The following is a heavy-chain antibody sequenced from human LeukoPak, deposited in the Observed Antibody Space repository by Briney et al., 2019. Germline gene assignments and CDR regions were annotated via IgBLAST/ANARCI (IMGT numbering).Heavy chain of an antibody. D-gene: IGHD2-2*01. CDR1: GYTFTSYG. CDR3: ARIGRDCSSTSCYGPLANLSSFYYYYYMDV. V-gene: IGHV1-18*01. Sequence: GASVKVSCKASGYTFTSYGISWMRQAPGQGLEWMGWISAYNGNTNYAQKLQGRVTMTTDTSTSTAYMELRSLRSDDTAVYYCARIGRDCSSTSCYGPLANLSSFYYYYYMDVWGKGTTVTISS. CDR2: ISAYNGNT. J-gene: IGHJ6*03.